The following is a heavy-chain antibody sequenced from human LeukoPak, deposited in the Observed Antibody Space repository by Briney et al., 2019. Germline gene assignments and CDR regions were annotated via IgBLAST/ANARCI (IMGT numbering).Heavy chain of an antibody. CDR3: AKNRDAFDI. D-gene: IGHD1/OR15-1a*01. J-gene: IGHJ3*02. CDR2: LTDSGDTT. CDR1: GFTFSSYV. Sequence: GGSLRLSCVASGFTFSSYVMGWVRQAPGKRAEWVSSLTDSGDTTYYIDCVKGRFTISRDNSKNTLYLHMNSLRAEDTAMYYCAKNRDAFDILGQGTVVAVSS. V-gene: IGHV3-23*01.